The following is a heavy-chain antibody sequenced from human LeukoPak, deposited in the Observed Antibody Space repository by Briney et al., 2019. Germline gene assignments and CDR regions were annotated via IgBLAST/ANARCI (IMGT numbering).Heavy chain of an antibody. D-gene: IGHD4/OR15-4a*01. V-gene: IGHV3-15*01. CDR3: ARDLTQAGREFDY. Sequence: PGGSLRLSCAASGFTFSNAWMSWVRQAPGKGLEWVGRIKSKTDGGTTDYAAPVKGRFTISRDDSKNTLYLQMNSLRAEDTAVYYCARDLTQAGREFDYWGQGTLVTVSS. CDR1: GFTFSNAW. CDR2: IKSKTDGGTT. J-gene: IGHJ4*02.